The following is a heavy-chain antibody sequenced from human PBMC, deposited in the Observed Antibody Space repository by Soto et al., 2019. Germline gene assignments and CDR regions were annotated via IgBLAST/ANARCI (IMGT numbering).Heavy chain of an antibody. Sequence: QVQLVQSGAEVKKPGSSVKVSCRASGGIFSTYAINWVRQAPGQGLEWMGGIIPLFGTANYAQKLQGRVTISADESAHIAYMELSSLRSEETAVDYGARVQYSGTYWQAFDIWGQGTRVTVSS. D-gene: IGHD1-26*01. J-gene: IGHJ3*02. CDR2: IIPLFGTA. CDR3: ARVQYSGTYWQAFDI. V-gene: IGHV1-69*01. CDR1: GGIFSTYA.